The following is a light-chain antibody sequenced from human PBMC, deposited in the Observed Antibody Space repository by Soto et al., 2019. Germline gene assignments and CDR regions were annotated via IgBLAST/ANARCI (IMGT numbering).Light chain of an antibody. CDR3: QHFGGTTFT. CDR1: QSISIW. V-gene: IGKV1-5*01. J-gene: IGKJ5*01. CDR2: DTS. Sequence: DIQMTQSPSTLSASVGDRVTITCRASQSISIWLSWYQQKPGQPPRLLIYDTSSRATGIPDRFSGSGSGTHFTLTISSLQPGDFAVYYCQHFGGTTFTFGQGTRLEI.